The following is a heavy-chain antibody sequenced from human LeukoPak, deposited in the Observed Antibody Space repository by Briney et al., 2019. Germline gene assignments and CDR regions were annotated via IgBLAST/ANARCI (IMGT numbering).Heavy chain of an antibody. V-gene: IGHV4-34*01. CDR2: INHSGST. D-gene: IGHD3-10*01. J-gene: IGHJ6*03. Sequence: KPSETLSLTCAVYGGSFSGYYWSWIRQPPGKGLEWIGEINHSGSTNYNPSLKSRVTISVDTSKNQFSLKLSSVTAADTAVYYCARVFDSGSQAYFYYMDVWGKGTTVIISS. CDR3: ARVFDSGSQAYFYYMDV. CDR1: GGSFSGYY.